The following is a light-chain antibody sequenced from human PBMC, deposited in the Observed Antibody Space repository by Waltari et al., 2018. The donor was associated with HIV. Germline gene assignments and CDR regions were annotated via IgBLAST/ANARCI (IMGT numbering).Light chain of an antibody. Sequence: SDELTQPPSVSLSPGQTARIACSGNQLSKQPAYWYQTKSGEAPLLVNYEDNRRPSGIPERFSGSTSETTATLTIGGAQVEDEADYFCYAPDGTPDDRGVFGGGTKLTVL. V-gene: IGLV3-10*01. CDR1: QLSKQP. CDR3: YAPDGTPDDRGV. CDR2: EDN. J-gene: IGLJ3*02.